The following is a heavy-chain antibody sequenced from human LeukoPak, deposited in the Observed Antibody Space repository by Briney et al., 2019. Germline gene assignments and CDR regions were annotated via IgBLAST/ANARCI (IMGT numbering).Heavy chain of an antibody. CDR1: GGSISSHY. V-gene: IGHV4-59*11. D-gene: IGHD5-18*01. CDR3: ATHTDWFDP. J-gene: IGHJ5*02. Sequence: SETLSLTCTVSGGSISSHYWSWIRQPPGKGLEWIGYIYYGGSTNYNPSLKSRVTISVDTSKNQFSLKLSSVTAADTAVYYCATHTDWFDPWGQGTLVTVSS. CDR2: IYYGGST.